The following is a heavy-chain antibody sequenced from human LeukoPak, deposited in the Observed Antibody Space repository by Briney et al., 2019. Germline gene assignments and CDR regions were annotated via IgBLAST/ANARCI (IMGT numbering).Heavy chain of an antibody. D-gene: IGHD4-17*01. CDR1: GGSISIGGYY. CDR2: IYYSGST. Sequence: SSETLSLTCTVSGGSISIGGYYWSWIRQHPGKGLEWIGYIYYSGSTYYNPSLKSRVTISVDTSKNQFSLKLSSVTAADTAVYYCARASGDYGDYGQIVDYWGQGTLVTVSS. J-gene: IGHJ4*02. CDR3: ARASGDYGDYGQIVDY. V-gene: IGHV4-31*03.